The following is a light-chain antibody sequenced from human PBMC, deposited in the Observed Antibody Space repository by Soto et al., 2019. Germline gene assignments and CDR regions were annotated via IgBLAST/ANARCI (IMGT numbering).Light chain of an antibody. CDR2: ATS. CDR3: LQDYSCPRT. J-gene: IGKJ1*01. Sequence: AIQMTQSPSSLSASVGDRVTITCRASQDIRTELGWYQQKPGKAPKLLIYATSSLQGGVPSRFSGSGSGTEFTLTISSLQPEDFATYYCLQDYSCPRTFGQGTKVEIK. V-gene: IGKV1-6*01. CDR1: QDIRTE.